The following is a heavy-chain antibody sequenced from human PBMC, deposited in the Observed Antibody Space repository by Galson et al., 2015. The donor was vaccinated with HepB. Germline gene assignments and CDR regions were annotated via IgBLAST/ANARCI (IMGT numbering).Heavy chain of an antibody. CDR1: GDSITNDRW. V-gene: IGHV4-4*02. D-gene: IGHD3-10*01. CDR3: ARAKEGRGYFDY. J-gene: IGHJ4*02. Sequence: LSLTCAVSGDSITNDRWWSWVRQPPGEGLEWIGEAYHSGGTNYRPSLKSRVTISVDKSKNQFSLKLTSVTAADTAVYYCARAKEGRGYFDYWGQGTLVTVSS. CDR2: AYHSGGT.